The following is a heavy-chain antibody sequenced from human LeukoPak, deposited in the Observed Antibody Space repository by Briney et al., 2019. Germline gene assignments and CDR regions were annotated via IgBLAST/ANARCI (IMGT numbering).Heavy chain of an antibody. CDR3: AKATAGGYSYGYGYYFDY. V-gene: IGHV3-23*01. J-gene: IGHJ4*02. CDR1: GFTFSSYA. CDR2: ISGSGGST. Sequence: GGSLRLSCAASGFTFSSYAMSWVRQAPGRGLEWVSAISGSGGSTYYADSVKGRFTISRDNSKNTLYLQMNSLRAEDTAVYYCAKATAGGYSYGYGYYFDYWGQGTLVTVSS. D-gene: IGHD5-18*01.